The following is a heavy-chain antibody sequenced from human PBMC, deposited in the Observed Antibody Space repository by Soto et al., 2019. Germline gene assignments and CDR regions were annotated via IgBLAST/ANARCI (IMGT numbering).Heavy chain of an antibody. J-gene: IGHJ4*02. CDR3: ALRSMAVVPEY. CDR1: GDSISTYY. CDR2: LYYGRSA. D-gene: IGHD3-22*01. V-gene: IGHV4-59*01. Sequence: QVQLQESGPGLVKPSETLSLTCAVSGDSISTYYCLWIRQPPGKGLESIGYLYYGRSANYNPSLKSRVTLSVDTSTNQCSLTLSSMTAADTAVYYCALRSMAVVPEYWGQGTLVTVSS.